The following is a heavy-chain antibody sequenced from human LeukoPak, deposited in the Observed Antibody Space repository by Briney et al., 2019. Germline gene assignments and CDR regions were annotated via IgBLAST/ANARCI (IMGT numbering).Heavy chain of an antibody. CDR3: ARDGGYSYEMEKPRYYYYYYMDV. J-gene: IGHJ6*03. Sequence: AASVKVSCTASGGTFSSYAISWVRRAPGQGLEWMLGIIPIFGTANYAQKFQGRVTITADKSTSTAYMELSSLRSEDTAVYYCARDGGYSYEMEKPRYYYYYYMDVWGKGTTVTVSS. D-gene: IGHD5-18*01. CDR2: IIPIFGTA. V-gene: IGHV1-69*06. CDR1: GGTFSSYA.